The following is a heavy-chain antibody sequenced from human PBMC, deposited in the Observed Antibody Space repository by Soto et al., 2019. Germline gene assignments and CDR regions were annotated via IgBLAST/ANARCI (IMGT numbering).Heavy chain of an antibody. J-gene: IGHJ4*02. CDR1: GFTVSSNY. V-gene: IGHV3-53*01. Sequence: GGSLRLSCAASGFTVSSNYMSWVRQAPGKGLEWVSVIYSGGSTYYADSVKGRLTISRDNSKNTLYLQMNSLRAEDTAVYYCARGWGSYSGFDYWGQGTLVTVSS. CDR3: ARGWGSYSGFDY. CDR2: IYSGGST. D-gene: IGHD3-16*01.